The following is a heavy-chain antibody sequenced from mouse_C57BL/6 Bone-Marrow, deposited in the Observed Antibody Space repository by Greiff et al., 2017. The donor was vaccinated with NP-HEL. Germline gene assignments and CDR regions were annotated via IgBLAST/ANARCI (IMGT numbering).Heavy chain of an antibody. V-gene: IGHV1-4*01. D-gene: IGHD1-1*01. CDR2: INPSSGYT. J-gene: IGHJ2*01. Sequence: VQGVESGAELARPGASVKMSCKASGYTFTSYTMHWVKQRPGQGLEWIGYINPSSGYTKYNQKFKDKATLTADKSSSTAYMQLSSLTSEDSAVYYCARGNYYGPPKDYWGQGTTLTVSS. CDR3: ARGNYYGPPKDY. CDR1: GYTFTSYT.